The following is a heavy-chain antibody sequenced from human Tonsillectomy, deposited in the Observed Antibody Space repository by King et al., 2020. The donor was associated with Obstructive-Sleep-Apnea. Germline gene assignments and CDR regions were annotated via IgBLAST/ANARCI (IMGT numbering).Heavy chain of an antibody. Sequence: VQLVESGGDVVRPGTSLTLSCIASGFTFSNFEIHWVREAPGKGLEWVTLVSTDGRRQYYADSVKGRFTISSDNSKNTVYLQMNNLRPDDTAMYYCARDFDYWGQGTLVTVSP. CDR1: GFTFSNFE. J-gene: IGHJ4*02. CDR2: VSTDGRRQ. CDR3: ARDFDY. V-gene: IGHV3-30*14.